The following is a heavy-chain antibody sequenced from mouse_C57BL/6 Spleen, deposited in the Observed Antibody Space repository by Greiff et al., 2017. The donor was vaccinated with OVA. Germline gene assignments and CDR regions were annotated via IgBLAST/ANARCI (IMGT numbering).Heavy chain of an antibody. CDR1: GYAFSGYW. CDR3: ARYDYDGSSYGTDY. J-gene: IGHJ4*01. D-gene: IGHD1-1*01. V-gene: IGHV1-80*01. Sequence: VQLKESGAELVKPGASVKLSCKASGYAFSGYWMNWVKQRPGQGLEWIGQIYPGDGGTNYNGKFKGKATLTADKSSSTAYMQLSSLTSEDSAVYYCARYDYDGSSYGTDYWGQGTSVTVSS. CDR2: IYPGDGGT.